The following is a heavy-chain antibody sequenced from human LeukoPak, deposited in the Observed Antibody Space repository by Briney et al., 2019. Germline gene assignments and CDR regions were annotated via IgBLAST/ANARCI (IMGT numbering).Heavy chain of an antibody. J-gene: IGHJ4*02. CDR2: IDYSGNT. D-gene: IGHD5-18*01. CDR1: GFTFSSYG. V-gene: IGHV4-39*07. Sequence: PGGSLRLSCAASGFTFSSYGMHWVRQPPGKGLEWIGSIDYSGNTNYNPSLKSRVTIAVDMSKNQFSLKLSSVTAADTAVYYCARTAPRGYSYGLPGWTGRDYWGQGTLVTVSS. CDR3: ARTAPRGYSYGLPGWTGRDY.